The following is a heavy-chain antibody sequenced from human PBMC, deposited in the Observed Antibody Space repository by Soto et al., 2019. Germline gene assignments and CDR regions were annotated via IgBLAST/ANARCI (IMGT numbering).Heavy chain of an antibody. D-gene: IGHD3-22*01. CDR2: IIPIFGTA. V-gene: IGHV1-69*13. Sequence: ASVKVSCKASGGTFSSYAISWVRQAPGQGLEWMGGIIPIFGTANYAQKFQGRVTITADESTSTAYMELSSLRSEDTAVYYCARGEYYYDSSGYLADAFDIWGQGTMVTVSS. CDR3: ARGEYYYDSSGYLADAFDI. CDR1: GGTFSSYA. J-gene: IGHJ3*02.